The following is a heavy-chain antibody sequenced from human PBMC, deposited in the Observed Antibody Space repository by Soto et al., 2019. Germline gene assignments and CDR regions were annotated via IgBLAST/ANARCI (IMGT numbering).Heavy chain of an antibody. CDR3: ARMGPFLGQ. D-gene: IGHD3-16*01. J-gene: IGHJ4*02. CDR2: VNHSGTT. Sequence: QVHVQHWGAGLLTPSETLSLSCSVSGGSFIGFCWSWICQPPGKGLEWIWEVNHSGTTKYSPALKSRVTMSADTSKIRFFLKLTSVTAAYTAFYYGARMGPFLGQWGQGRLVTVPS. V-gene: IGHV4-34*02. CDR1: GGSFIGFC.